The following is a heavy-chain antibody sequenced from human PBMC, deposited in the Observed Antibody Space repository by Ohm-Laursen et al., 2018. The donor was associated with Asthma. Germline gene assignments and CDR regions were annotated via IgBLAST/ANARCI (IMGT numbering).Heavy chain of an antibody. CDR1: GFTFSSYG. Sequence: SLRLSCAASGFTFSSYGMHWVRQAPGKGLEWVAVISYDGSNKYYADSVKGRFTISRDNSKNTLYLQMNSLRAEDTAVYYCARGFVGRLGPLRYFDYWGQGTLVTVSS. D-gene: IGHD1-26*01. CDR2: ISYDGSNK. CDR3: ARGFVGRLGPLRYFDY. V-gene: IGHV3-30*03. J-gene: IGHJ4*02.